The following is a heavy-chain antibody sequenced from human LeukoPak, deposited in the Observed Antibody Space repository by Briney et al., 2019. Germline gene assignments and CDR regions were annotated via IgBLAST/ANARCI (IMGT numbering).Heavy chain of an antibody. V-gene: IGHV3-23*01. J-gene: IGHJ6*02. CDR2: ISGSGGST. D-gene: IGHD1-14*01. Sequence: GGSLRLSCATSGFTFSNAWMNWVRQAPGKGLEWVSAISGSGGSTYYADSVKGRFTISRDNSKNTLYLQMNSLRAEDTAVYYCAKSGYGSEPYYYYGMDVWGQGTTVTVSS. CDR3: AKSGYGSEPYYYYGMDV. CDR1: GFTFSNAW.